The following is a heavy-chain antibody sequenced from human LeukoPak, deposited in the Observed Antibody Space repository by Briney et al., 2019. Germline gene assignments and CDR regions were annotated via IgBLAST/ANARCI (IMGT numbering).Heavy chain of an antibody. Sequence: PSETLSLTCTVSGGFISSYYWSWIRQPPGKGLEWIGYIYYSGSTNYTPSLKSRVTISVDTSKNQFSLKLSSVTAADTAVYYCARGGGSYLSYWGQGTLVTVSS. V-gene: IGHV4-59*01. CDR2: IYYSGST. CDR1: GGFISSYY. D-gene: IGHD1-26*01. CDR3: ARGGGSYLSY. J-gene: IGHJ4*02.